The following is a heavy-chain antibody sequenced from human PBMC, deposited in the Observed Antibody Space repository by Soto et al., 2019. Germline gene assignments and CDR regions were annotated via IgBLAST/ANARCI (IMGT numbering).Heavy chain of an antibody. V-gene: IGHV3-21*01. D-gene: IGHD6-6*01. CDR1: GFTFSSYS. CDR3: ARDQEPYSSSSVEDV. CDR2: ISSSSSYI. Sequence: EVQLVESGGGLVKPGGSLRLSCAASGFTFSSYSMNWVRQAPGKGLEWVSSISSSSSYIYYADSVKGRFTISRDNAKNSLYLQMNSLRAEDTAVYYCARDQEPYSSSSVEDVCGQGTTVTVSS. J-gene: IGHJ6*02.